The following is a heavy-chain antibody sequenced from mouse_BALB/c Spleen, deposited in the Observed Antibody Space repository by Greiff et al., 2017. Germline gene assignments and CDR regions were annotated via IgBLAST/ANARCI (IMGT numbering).Heavy chain of an antibody. CDR3: ARGEAGTGY. J-gene: IGHJ2*01. Sequence: EVQGVESGGGLVKPGGSLKLSCAASGFTFSSYAMSWVRQTPEKRLEWVASISSGGSTYYPDSVKGRFTISRDNARNILYLQMSSLRSEDTAMYYCARGEAGTGYWGQGTTLTVSS. V-gene: IGHV5-6-5*01. D-gene: IGHD4-1*01. CDR1: GFTFSSYA. CDR2: ISSGGST.